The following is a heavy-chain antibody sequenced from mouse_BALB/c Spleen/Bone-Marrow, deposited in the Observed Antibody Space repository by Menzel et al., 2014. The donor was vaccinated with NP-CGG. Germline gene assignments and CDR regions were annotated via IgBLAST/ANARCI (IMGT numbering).Heavy chain of an antibody. Sequence: VHLAESGAELVKPGASVKLSCKASGYTFTRYYMYWVKQRPGQGLEWIGEINPTNGGTNFNEKFKSKATLTVDKSSSTAYMQLSSLTSEDSAVYYCTRSNYGYWYFDVWGAGTTVTVSS. CDR1: GYTFTRYY. D-gene: IGHD1-1*01. J-gene: IGHJ1*01. CDR3: TRSNYGYWYFDV. V-gene: IGHV1S81*02. CDR2: INPTNGGT.